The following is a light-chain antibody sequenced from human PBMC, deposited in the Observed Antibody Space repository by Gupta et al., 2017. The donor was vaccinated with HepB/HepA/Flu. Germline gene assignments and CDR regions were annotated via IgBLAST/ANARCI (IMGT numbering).Light chain of an antibody. J-gene: IGKJ2*02. V-gene: IGKV1-5*03. Sequence: DIQMTQSPSTLSASVGDRVTITCRASQSVNYWLAWYQQKPGKVPKLLISKASRLESGVPSRFSGSGSGTEFTLTISSLQPDDFATYYCRQENSPSSIFGQGTKLDIK. CDR2: KAS. CDR3: RQENSPSSI. CDR1: QSVNYW.